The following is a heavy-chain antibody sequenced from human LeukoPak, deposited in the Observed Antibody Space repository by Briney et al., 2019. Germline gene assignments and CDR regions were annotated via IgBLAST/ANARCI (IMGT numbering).Heavy chain of an antibody. D-gene: IGHD6-6*01. V-gene: IGHV3-21*01. CDR3: ARGWKDCSSSSGLYFEY. J-gene: IGHJ4*02. Sequence: GGSLRLSCAASGFSFSSYSMNWVRQAPGKGLEWVSSISSSSSYIYYADSVKGRFTVSRDNAKNSLHLQMTSPRAEDTAVYFCARGWKDCSSSSGLYFEYWGQGTLVTVSS. CDR1: GFSFSSYS. CDR2: ISSSSSYI.